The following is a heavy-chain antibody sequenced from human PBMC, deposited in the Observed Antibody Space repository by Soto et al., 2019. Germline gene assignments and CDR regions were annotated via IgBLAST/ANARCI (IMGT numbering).Heavy chain of an antibody. D-gene: IGHD6-13*01. CDR1: GGTFSSYT. V-gene: IGHV1-69*02. J-gene: IGHJ4*02. Sequence: ASVKVSCKASGGTFSSYTISWVRQAPGQGLEWMGRIIPILGIANYAQKFQGRVTITADKSTSTAYMELSSLRSEDTAVYYCARPRRGSSWFDYWGQGTLVTVSS. CDR3: ARPRRGSSWFDY. CDR2: IIPILGIA.